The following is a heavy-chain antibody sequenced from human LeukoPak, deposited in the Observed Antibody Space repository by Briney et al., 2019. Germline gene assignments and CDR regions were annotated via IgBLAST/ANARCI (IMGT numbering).Heavy chain of an antibody. V-gene: IGHV4-34*10. Sequence: SETLSLTCAVYGGSFSGYYWSWIRPPPGKGLEWIGEINHSGSTNYNPSLKSRVTMSVDTSKNQFSLKLSSVTAADTAVYYCARYSSGWYGTFDYWGQGTLVTVSS. J-gene: IGHJ4*02. CDR3: ARYSSGWYGTFDY. CDR1: GGSFSGYY. CDR2: INHSGST. D-gene: IGHD6-19*01.